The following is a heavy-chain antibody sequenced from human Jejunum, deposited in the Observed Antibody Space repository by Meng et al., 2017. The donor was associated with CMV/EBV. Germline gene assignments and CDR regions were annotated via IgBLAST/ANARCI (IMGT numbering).Heavy chain of an antibody. CDR2: VSYTGGI. CDR3: ARGSYYFDY. CDR1: GGAFNSYY. Sequence: LACTVSGGAFNSYYYTWIRQPPWKGLEWIGSVSYTGGINYSPSHKSRVTISIETSQNQFSLKLRSVTAADTAVYFCARGSYYFDYWGQGTLVTVSS. J-gene: IGHJ4*02. V-gene: IGHV4-59*01.